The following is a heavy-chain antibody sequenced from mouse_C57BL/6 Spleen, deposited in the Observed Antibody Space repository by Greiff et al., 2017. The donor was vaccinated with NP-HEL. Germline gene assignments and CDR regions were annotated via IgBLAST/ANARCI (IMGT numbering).Heavy chain of an antibody. CDR1: GYALSSSW. Sequence: QVQLQQSGPELVKPGDSVKISCKASGYALSSSWMNWVNQRPGKGLEWIGRIYPGDGDTNYNGKFKGKATLTADKSSSKAYMKRSSLTSEDSAIYFCARSIITTVVDWYFDVWGTGTTVTVSS. J-gene: IGHJ1*03. CDR2: IYPGDGDT. D-gene: IGHD1-1*01. V-gene: IGHV1-82*01. CDR3: ARSIITTVVDWYFDV.